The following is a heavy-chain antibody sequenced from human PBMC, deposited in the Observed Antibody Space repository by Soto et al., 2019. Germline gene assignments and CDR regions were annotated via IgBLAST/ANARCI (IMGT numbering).Heavy chain of an antibody. CDR3: AKSRHSSGSYEYHYRMDF. CDR2: ISGGGGGT. D-gene: IGHD3-10*01. V-gene: IGHV3-23*01. J-gene: IGHJ6*02. Sequence: PGGSLRLCCAASGFTFSSYSMNWVRQAPGKGLEWVSVISGGGGGTNYADSVKGRFTISRDNSKNTLYLQMNSLRAEDTAVYYCAKSRHSSGSYEYHYRMDFWGQGTTVPVSS. CDR1: GFTFSSYS.